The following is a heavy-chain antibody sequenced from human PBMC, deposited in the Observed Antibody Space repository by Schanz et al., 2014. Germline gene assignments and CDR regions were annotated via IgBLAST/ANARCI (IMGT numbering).Heavy chain of an antibody. D-gene: IGHD2-2*01. J-gene: IGHJ4*02. CDR3: AKVAPAATYLDS. CDR2: MSWNAGSL. CDR1: GFRFDDYA. V-gene: IGHV3-9*01. Sequence: EVKLVESGGGLVQPGRSLRLSCVASGFRFDDYAMHWVRQAPGKGLEWVSGMSWNAGSLGYGDSVKGRFTISRDNAKNSLYLQMNSLRAEDTAVYYCAKVAPAATYLDSWGLGTLVTVSS.